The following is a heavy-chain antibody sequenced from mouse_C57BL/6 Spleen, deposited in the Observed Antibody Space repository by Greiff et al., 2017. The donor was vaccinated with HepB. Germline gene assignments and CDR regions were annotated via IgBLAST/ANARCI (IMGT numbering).Heavy chain of an antibody. Sequence: DVQLVESGGGLVKPGGSLKLSCAASGFTFSSYAMSWVRQTPEKRLEWVATISDGGSYTYYPDNVKGRFTISRDNAKNNLYLQMSHLKSEDTAMYYCARENDYDGTSHWYFDVWGTGTTVTVSS. V-gene: IGHV5-4*01. CDR1: GFTFSSYA. J-gene: IGHJ1*03. CDR3: ARENDYDGTSHWYFDV. D-gene: IGHD2-4*01. CDR2: ISDGGSYT.